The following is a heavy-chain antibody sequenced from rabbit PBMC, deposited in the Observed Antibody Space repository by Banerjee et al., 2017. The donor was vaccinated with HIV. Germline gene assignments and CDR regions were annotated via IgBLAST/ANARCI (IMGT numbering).Heavy chain of an antibody. D-gene: IGHD2-1*01. CDR3: ARDERYGGTSFSGMDL. J-gene: IGHJ6*01. Sequence: QEQLEESGGDLVKPEGSLTLTCTASGFSFSNKYVMCWVRQAPGKGLEWIACINTSSGSTVYATWAKGRFTISKTSSTTVTLRMTSLTAADTATYFCARDERYGGTSFSGMDLWGQGTLVTVS. V-gene: IGHV1S45*01. CDR1: GFSFSNKYV. CDR2: INTSSGST.